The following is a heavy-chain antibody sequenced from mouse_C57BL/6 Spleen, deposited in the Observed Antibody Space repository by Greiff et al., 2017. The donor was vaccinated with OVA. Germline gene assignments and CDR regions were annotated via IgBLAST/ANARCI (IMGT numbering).Heavy chain of an antibody. CDR1: GYSFTGYY. J-gene: IGHJ3*01. CDR3: ARADDYVWFAD. CDR2: INPSTGGT. V-gene: IGHV1-42*01. Sequence: VQLQQSGPELVKPGASVKISCKASGYSFTGYYMNWVKQSPEKSLEWIGEINPSTGGTTYNQKFKAKATLTVDKSSSTAYMQLKSLTSEDSAVYYCARADDYVWFADWGQGTLVTVSA. D-gene: IGHD2-4*01.